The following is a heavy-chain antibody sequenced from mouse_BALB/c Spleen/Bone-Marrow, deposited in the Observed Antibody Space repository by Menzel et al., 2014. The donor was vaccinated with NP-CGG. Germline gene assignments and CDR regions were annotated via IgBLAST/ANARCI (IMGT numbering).Heavy chain of an antibody. CDR3: AREKDNWDDAMDY. CDR1: GYTFTDYY. Sequence: QVQLQQPGPELVKPGAPAKISCKASGYTFTDYYINWVKQKPGQGLEWIGWIYPGSGNTKYNEKFKGKATLTVDTSSSTAYMQLSSLTSEDTAVYFCAREKDNWDDAMDYWGQGTSVTVSS. V-gene: IGHV1-84*02. D-gene: IGHD4-1*01. CDR2: IYPGSGNT. J-gene: IGHJ4*01.